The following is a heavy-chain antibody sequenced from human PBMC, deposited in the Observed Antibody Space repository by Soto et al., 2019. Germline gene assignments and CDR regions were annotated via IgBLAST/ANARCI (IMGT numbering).Heavy chain of an antibody. CDR3: ATNYAGPFAY. CDR1: GGSISTDRYY. D-gene: IGHD2-2*01. Sequence: SETLSLTCTISGGSISTDRYYWGWIRQPPGRGLEWIGSIFYTGSTYYNPSLKSRVTISVDTSKNQFSLRMRSVIAADTAVYFCATNYAGPFAYWGQGALVTVSS. CDR2: IFYTGST. V-gene: IGHV4-39*01. J-gene: IGHJ4*02.